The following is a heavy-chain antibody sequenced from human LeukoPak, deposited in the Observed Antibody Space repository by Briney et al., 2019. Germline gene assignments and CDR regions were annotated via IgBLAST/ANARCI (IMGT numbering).Heavy chain of an antibody. CDR1: GGTFSSYA. V-gene: IGHV1-69*13. D-gene: IGHD2-2*01. Sequence: SVKVSCKASGGTFSSYAISWVRQAPGQGLEWMGGIIPIFGTANYAQKFQGRVTITADESTSTAYMELSSLRSEDTAVYYCARRPAAPLTRNYYYYGMDVWGQGTTVTVSS. CDR2: IIPIFGTA. J-gene: IGHJ6*02. CDR3: ARRPAAPLTRNYYYYGMDV.